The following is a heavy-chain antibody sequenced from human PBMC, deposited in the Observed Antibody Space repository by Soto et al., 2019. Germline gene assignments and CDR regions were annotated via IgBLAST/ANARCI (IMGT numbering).Heavy chain of an antibody. D-gene: IGHD3-10*01. CDR2: INKDGSGK. V-gene: IGHV3-7*01. J-gene: IGHJ4*02. CDR3: ATESYYKWDY. Sequence: GGSLRLSCAASGFTFSAYWMAWVRQAPGKGLEWVANINKDGSGKNYLDSVKGRFTISRENAKNSMYMEMNSLTAEDMAVYYCATESYYKWDYWGQGTQVTVSS. CDR1: GFTFSAYW.